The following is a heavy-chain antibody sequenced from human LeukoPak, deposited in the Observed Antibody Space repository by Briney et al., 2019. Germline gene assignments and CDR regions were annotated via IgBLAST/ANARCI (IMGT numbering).Heavy chain of an antibody. CDR3: ARRSRDDYGDPGYYFDY. J-gene: IGHJ4*02. D-gene: IGHD4-17*01. CDR2: INPSGGST. V-gene: IGHV1-46*01. CDR1: GYTFTSYY. Sequence: ASVKVSCKASGYTFTSYYMHWVRQAPGQGLEWMGIINPSGGSTSYAQKFQGRVTMTRDTSTSTVYMELSSLRAEDTAVYYCARRSRDDYGDPGYYFDYWGQGTLVTVSS.